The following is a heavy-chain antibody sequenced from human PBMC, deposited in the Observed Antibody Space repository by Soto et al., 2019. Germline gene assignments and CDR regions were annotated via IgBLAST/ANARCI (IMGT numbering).Heavy chain of an antibody. V-gene: IGHV1-18*04. Sequence: QVQLVQSGAEVKKPGASVKVSCKASGYTFTSYGISWVRQAPGQGLEWMGWISAYNGNTNYAQKLQGRVTMTTDTSTSTAYMELRSLRSDDTAVYYCARVEGGRFGELLYPTLGFRYYYYGMDVWGQGTTVTVSS. CDR3: ARVEGGRFGELLYPTLGFRYYYYGMDV. D-gene: IGHD3-10*01. CDR1: GYTFTSYG. CDR2: ISAYNGNT. J-gene: IGHJ6*02.